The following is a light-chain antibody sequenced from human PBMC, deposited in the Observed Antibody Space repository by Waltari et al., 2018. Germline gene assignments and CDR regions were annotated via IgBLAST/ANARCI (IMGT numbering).Light chain of an antibody. J-gene: IGKJ4*01. CDR3: QQFNAYPLT. CDR1: QGMSGY. V-gene: IGKV1-9*01. CDR2: AAS. Sequence: DIQLTQSPSFLSASVGDRVTITCRASQGMSGYLAWYQQRPGKGPKLLIYAASTLQSGVPSRFSGSGSGADFTLTISSLQPEDFATYFCQQFNAYPLTFGGGTKVEI.